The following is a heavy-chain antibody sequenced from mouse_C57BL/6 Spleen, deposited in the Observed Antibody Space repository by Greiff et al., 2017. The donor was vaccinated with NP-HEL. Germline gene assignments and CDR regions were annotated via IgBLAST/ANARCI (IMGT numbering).Heavy chain of an antibody. J-gene: IGHJ2*01. CDR1: GYTFTSYW. CDR3: ARSPHYYGSVDY. D-gene: IGHD1-1*01. Sequence: QVQLQQPGAELVKPEASVKMSCKASGYTFTSYWITWVKQRPGQGLEWIGDIYPGSGSTNYNEKFKSKATLTVDTSSSTAYMQLSSLTSEDSAVYYCARSPHYYGSVDYWGQGTTLTVSS. CDR2: IYPGSGST. V-gene: IGHV1-55*01.